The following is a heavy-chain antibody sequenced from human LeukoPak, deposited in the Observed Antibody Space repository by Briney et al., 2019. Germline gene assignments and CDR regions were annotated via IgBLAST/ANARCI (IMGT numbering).Heavy chain of an antibody. V-gene: IGHV3-33*01. J-gene: IGHJ6*03. Sequence: GRSLRLSCAASGFTFSSYGMHWVRQAPGKGLEWVAVIWYDGSNKYYADSVKGRFTISRDNSKSTLYLQMNSLRAEDTAVYYCARVGQEYYMDVWGKGTTVTVSS. CDR3: ARVGQEYYMDV. CDR1: GFTFSSYG. CDR2: IWYDGSNK.